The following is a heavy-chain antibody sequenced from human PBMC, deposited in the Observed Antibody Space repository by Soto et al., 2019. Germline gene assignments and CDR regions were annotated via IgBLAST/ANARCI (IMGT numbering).Heavy chain of an antibody. CDR1: GGSFSGYF. CDR3: ARDLSGYYYGMDV. Sequence: SETLSLTCAVYGGSFSGYFWNWVRQPPGKGLEWIGEINHSGSTKYNPSLKSRVTLSVDTSKSQFSLRVFSVTAADTAVYYCARDLSGYYYGMDVWGQGTTVTVSS. CDR2: INHSGST. J-gene: IGHJ6*02. V-gene: IGHV4-34*01.